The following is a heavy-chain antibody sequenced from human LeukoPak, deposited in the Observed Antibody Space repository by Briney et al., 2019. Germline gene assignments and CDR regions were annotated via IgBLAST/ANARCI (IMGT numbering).Heavy chain of an antibody. J-gene: IGHJ3*02. CDR3: ARDVSEGFGERVIDAFDI. V-gene: IGHV4-38-2*02. CDR2: IYHSGST. D-gene: IGHD3-10*01. CDR1: GYSISSGYY. Sequence: SETLSLTCTVSGYSISSGYYWGWIRQPPGKGLEWIGSIYHSGSTYCNPSLKSRVTISVDTSKNQFSLKLSSVTAADTAVYFCARDVSEGFGERVIDAFDIWGQGTMVTVSS.